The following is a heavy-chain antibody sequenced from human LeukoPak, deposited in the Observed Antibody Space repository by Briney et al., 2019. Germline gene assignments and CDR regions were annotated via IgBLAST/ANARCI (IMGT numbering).Heavy chain of an antibody. CDR3: ATTATAGTFAFDI. CDR1: GFTVSRNY. CDR2: IYSGGST. D-gene: IGHD6-13*01. J-gene: IGHJ3*02. V-gene: IGHV3-53*01. Sequence: GGSLRLSCAASGFTVSRNYMSWVRQAPGKGLEWVSVIYSGGSTYYADSVKGRFTMPRDNSKNTLYLQMNSLRAEDTAVYYCATTATAGTFAFDIWGQGTMVTVSS.